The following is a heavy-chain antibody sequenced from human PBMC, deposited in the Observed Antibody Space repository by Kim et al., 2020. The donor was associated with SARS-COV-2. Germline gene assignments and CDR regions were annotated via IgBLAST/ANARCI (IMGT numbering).Heavy chain of an antibody. Sequence: SETLSLTCAVYGESFSNYYWTWVRRPPGKGLEWIGEINHSGNTNYNPSLKSRVTISSDTSKSQFSLKVTSLTAADTAVYYCARGRVGVVPSPILGLGPFWKDYYMDVWGRGATVTVSS. CDR2: INHSGNT. CDR3: ARGRVGVVPSPILGLGPFWKDYYMDV. CDR1: GESFSNYY. J-gene: IGHJ6*03. V-gene: IGHV4-34*01. D-gene: IGHD2-2*01.